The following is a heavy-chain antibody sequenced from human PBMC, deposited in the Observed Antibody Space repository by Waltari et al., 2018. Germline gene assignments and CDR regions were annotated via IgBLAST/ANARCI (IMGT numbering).Heavy chain of an antibody. V-gene: IGHV4-39*07. CDR2: IYYSGST. CDR3: ARDSLTTVTKRPHWYFDL. CDR1: GGSISSSSYY. D-gene: IGHD4-17*01. Sequence: QLQLQESGPGLVKPSETLSLTCTVSGGSISSSSYYWGWIRQPPGKGLEWIGSIYYSGSTYYNPALKSRVTISVDTSKNQFSLKLSSVTAADTAVYYCARDSLTTVTKRPHWYFDLWGRGTLVTVSS. J-gene: IGHJ2*01.